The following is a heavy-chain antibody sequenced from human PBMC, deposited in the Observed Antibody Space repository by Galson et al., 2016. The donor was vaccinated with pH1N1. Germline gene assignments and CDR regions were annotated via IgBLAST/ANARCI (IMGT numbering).Heavy chain of an antibody. CDR3: AREGKRWLQFEALDI. Sequence: SLRLSCAGSGFTFSRSWMSWVRQSPGQGLQWVANINDDGSERYYVDSVVKGRFTISRDNARNSLYLQMNSLGVEDTAVYYCAREGKRWLQFEALDIWGPGTMATVSS. J-gene: IGHJ3*02. CDR1: GFTFSRSW. V-gene: IGHV3-7*01. D-gene: IGHD5-24*01. CDR2: INDDGSER.